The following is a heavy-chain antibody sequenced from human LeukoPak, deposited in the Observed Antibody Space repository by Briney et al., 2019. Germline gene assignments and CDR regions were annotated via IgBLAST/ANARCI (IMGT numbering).Heavy chain of an antibody. Sequence: ASVKVSCKASGYTFTSYGISWVRQAPGQGLEWMGWISAYNGNTNYAQKLQGRVTMTRDTSISTAYMELSRLRSDDTAVYYCARVAGVTPSYYFDYWGQGTLVTVSS. V-gene: IGHV1-18*01. CDR3: ARVAGVTPSYYFDY. CDR1: GYTFTSYG. J-gene: IGHJ4*02. CDR2: ISAYNGNT. D-gene: IGHD2-21*02.